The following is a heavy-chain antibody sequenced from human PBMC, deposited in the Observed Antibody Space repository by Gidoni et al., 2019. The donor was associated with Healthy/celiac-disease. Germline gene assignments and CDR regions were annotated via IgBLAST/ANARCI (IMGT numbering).Heavy chain of an antibody. Sequence: QVQLQESGPGLVKPSETLSLTCPVSGGSISSYSWSWIRHPPGKGLEWNGYIYYIGSTNYTPPLKSRVTISVDTSKNQFALKLSSVTAADTAVYYCARDKGGDSGYDLFDYWGQGTLVTVSS. CDR2: IYYIGST. CDR1: GGSISSYS. V-gene: IGHV4-59*01. D-gene: IGHD5-12*01. CDR3: ARDKGGDSGYDLFDY. J-gene: IGHJ4*02.